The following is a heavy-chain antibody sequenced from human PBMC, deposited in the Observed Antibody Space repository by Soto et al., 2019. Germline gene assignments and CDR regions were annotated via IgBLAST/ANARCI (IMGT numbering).Heavy chain of an antibody. CDR3: ARSGRDGYNP. CDR2: ISGSGGST. CDR1: GFIFSDHY. V-gene: IGHV3-23*01. D-gene: IGHD5-12*01. Sequence: GGSLRLSCAASGFIFSDHYMDWVRQAPGKGLEWVSAISGSGGSTYSADSVKGRFTISRDNSKNTLYLQMSSLRAEDTAVYYCARSGRDGYNPWGQGTLVTASS. J-gene: IGHJ5*02.